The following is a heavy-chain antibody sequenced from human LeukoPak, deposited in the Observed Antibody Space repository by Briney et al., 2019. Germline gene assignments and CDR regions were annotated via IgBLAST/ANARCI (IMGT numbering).Heavy chain of an antibody. CDR3: ARVRSGYDYYYYYMDV. Sequence: SETLSLTCTVSGGSISTYYWNWIRQPPGQGLEWIGCIYYSGSTNYNPSLKSRVTISVDTSKNQFSLKLSSVTAADTAVYYCARVRSGYDYYYYYMDVWGKGTTVTVSS. V-gene: IGHV4-59*01. CDR1: GGSISTYY. D-gene: IGHD3-3*01. CDR2: IYYSGST. J-gene: IGHJ6*03.